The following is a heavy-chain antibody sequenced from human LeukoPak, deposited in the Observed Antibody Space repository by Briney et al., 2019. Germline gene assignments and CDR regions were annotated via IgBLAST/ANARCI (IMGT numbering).Heavy chain of an antibody. J-gene: IGHJ4*02. CDR2: IFYSGST. D-gene: IGHD6-19*01. CDR3: AREYSSGWPGFDY. CDR1: GGSVSSGNYY. V-gene: IGHV4-61*01. Sequence: SETLSLTCTVSGGSVSSGNYYWSWIRQPPGKGLEWIGYIFYSGSTKYNPSLKSRVTISVDTSKNQFSLKLSSVTAADTAVYYCAREYSSGWPGFDYWGQGTLVTVSS.